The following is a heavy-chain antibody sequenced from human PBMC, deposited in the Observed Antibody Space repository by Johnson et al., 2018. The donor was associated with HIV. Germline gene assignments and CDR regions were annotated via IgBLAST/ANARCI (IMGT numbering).Heavy chain of an antibody. Sequence: QVQLVESGGGVVQPGRSLRLSCAASGFTFSGYAMHWVRQAPGMGLGWVALISYDGSNKYYADSVKGRFIISRDTSKNTLYLQMNSLRAEDTAVYYCARDGPYYDSSGYYYGTVFYAFDIWGQGTMVTVSS. V-gene: IGHV3-30*04. CDR1: GFTFSGYA. D-gene: IGHD3-22*01. CDR2: ISYDGSNK. CDR3: ARDGPYYDSSGYYYGTVFYAFDI. J-gene: IGHJ3*02.